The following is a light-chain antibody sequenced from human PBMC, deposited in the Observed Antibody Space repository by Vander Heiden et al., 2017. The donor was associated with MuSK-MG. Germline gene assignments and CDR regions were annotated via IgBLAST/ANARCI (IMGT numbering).Light chain of an antibody. CDR2: DAS. J-gene: IGKJ4*01. V-gene: IGKV3-11*01. CDR3: QQRSRWPPT. Sequence: ESVLTQSPATLSLSPGESATLSCRASESVSTYLAWYQQKPGQSPSLLIFDASNRATGIPARFSGSGSGTDFTLTISSLETEDSAVYYCQQRSRWPPTFGGGTKVEIK. CDR1: ESVSTY.